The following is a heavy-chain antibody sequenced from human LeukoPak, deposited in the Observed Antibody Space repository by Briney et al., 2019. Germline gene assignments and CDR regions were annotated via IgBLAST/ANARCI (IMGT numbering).Heavy chain of an antibody. V-gene: IGHV4-34*01. CDR3: ARDFSGSFDY. CDR1: GGSFSGYY. Sequence: SETLSLTCAVYGGSFSGYYWSWIRQPPGKGLEWIGEINHSGSTNYNPSLKSRVTISVDTSKNQFSLKLSSVTAADTAVYYCARDFSGSFDYWGQGTLVTVSS. J-gene: IGHJ4*02. D-gene: IGHD1-26*01. CDR2: INHSGST.